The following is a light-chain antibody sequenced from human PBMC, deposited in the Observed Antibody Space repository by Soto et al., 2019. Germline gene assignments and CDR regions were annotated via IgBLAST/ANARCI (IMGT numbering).Light chain of an antibody. Sequence: RVMTQSPATLSMSPWERSTLSCRASQSVRSNLAWYQQKPGQAPRLLIYGASTRATGVPARFSGSGSGTEFTLTISSLQSEDFAVYYCQQYNNWWTFGQGTKVDIK. V-gene: IGKV3-15*01. CDR1: QSVRSN. CDR3: QQYNNWWT. CDR2: GAS. J-gene: IGKJ1*01.